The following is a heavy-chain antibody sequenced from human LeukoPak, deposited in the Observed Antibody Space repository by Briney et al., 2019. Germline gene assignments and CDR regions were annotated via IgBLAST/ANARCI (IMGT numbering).Heavy chain of an antibody. CDR2: ISSSGDAL. CDR1: GFTFSDYY. V-gene: IGHV3-11*04. J-gene: IGHJ6*03. Sequence: GGSLRLSCAASGFTFSDYYMTWIRQAPGKGLEWLSYISSSGDALYHADSLKGRFTISRDNAENSLYLQMNSLRAEDTAVYYCARVVPAAIGYYYYYMDVWGKGTTVTVPS. CDR3: ARVVPAAIGYYYYYMDV. D-gene: IGHD2-2*02.